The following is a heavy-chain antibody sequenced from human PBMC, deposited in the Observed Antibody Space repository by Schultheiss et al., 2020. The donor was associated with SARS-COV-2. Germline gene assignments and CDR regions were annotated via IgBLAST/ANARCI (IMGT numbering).Heavy chain of an antibody. J-gene: IGHJ1*01. V-gene: IGHV4-61*08. D-gene: IGHD4-17*01. Sequence: SETLSLTCTVSGASISSGGYYWSWIRQHPGKGLEWIGEINHSGSTNYNPSLKSRVTISVDTSKNQFSLKLSSVTAADTAVYYCARGPYGDFEYFQHWGQGTLVTVSS. CDR2: INHSGST. CDR1: GASISSGGYY. CDR3: ARGPYGDFEYFQH.